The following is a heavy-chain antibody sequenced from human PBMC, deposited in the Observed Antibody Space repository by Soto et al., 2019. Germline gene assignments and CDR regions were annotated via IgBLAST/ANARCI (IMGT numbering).Heavy chain of an antibody. CDR1: GDSISSSY. V-gene: IGHV4-59*01. CDR2: IYDSAIT. CDR3: ARSTPRIGGFDI. D-gene: IGHD2-15*01. J-gene: IGHJ3*02. Sequence: QVQLQQSGPGLVKPSETLSLTCTVSGDSISSSYYTWIRQSPGKGLEWIGHIYDSAITYYNPSVRSRVTISADTSQNQFSLRLSSVNAADTAVYYCARSTPRIGGFDIWGQGTMVTVS.